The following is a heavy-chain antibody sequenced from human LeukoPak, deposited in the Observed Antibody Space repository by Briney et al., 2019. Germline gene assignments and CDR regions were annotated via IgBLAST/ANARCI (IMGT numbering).Heavy chain of an antibody. CDR1: GDSVSSNSVT. V-gene: IGHV6-1*01. CDR2: TYYRSTWYN. J-gene: IGHJ5*02. D-gene: IGHD2-2*01. CDR3: ARRLTQYDCFDP. Sequence: SQTLSLTCAISGDSVSSNSVTWNWIRQSPSRDPEWLGRTYYRSTWYNDYAVSVRGRITVNPDTSKNQFSLHLNSVTPEDTAVYYCARRLTQYDCFDPWGQGILVTVSS.